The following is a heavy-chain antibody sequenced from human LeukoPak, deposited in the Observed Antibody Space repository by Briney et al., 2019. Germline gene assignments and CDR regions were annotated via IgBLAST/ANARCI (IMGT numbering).Heavy chain of an antibody. D-gene: IGHD1-1*01. CDR1: GFTFTNYA. CDR2: ISSDGSKN. V-gene: IGHV3-30*18. Sequence: GRPLRLSCAASGFTFTNYAMHWVRQTPGKGLEWVALISSDGSKNIYADPVKGRFTVSRDNSKNTLYLQMNSLRAEDTAVYYCVKGLVQTTMSYSVDYWGQGALVTVSS. CDR3: VKGLVQTTMSYSVDY. J-gene: IGHJ4*02.